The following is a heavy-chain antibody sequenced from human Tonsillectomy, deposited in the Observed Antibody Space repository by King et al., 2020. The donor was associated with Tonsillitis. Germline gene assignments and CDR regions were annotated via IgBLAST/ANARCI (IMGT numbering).Heavy chain of an antibody. J-gene: IGHJ5*02. CDR2: IKQDGSEK. V-gene: IGHV3-7*01. Sequence: VQLVESGGGLVQPGGSLRLSCAASGFTFISYWMSWVRQAPGKGLEWVANIKQDGSEKYYVDSVKGRFTISRDNAKNSLYLQMNSLRAEDTAVYYGARETMRGGSCYYFDPWGQGTLVTVSS. CDR1: GFTFISYW. CDR3: ARETMRGGSCYYFDP. D-gene: IGHD2-15*01.